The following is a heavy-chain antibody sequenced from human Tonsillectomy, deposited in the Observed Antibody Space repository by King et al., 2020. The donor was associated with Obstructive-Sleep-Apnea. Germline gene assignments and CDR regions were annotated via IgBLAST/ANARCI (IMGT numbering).Heavy chain of an antibody. CDR1: GGSFSGYY. J-gene: IGHJ4*02. Sequence: VQLQQWGAGLLKPSETLSLTCAVYGGSFSGYYWSWIRQPPGKGLEWIGEINHSGSTNYNPSLKSRVTMSVDTSKNQLSLKLSSVTAVDTAVYYCARGSDTPYDFWSVWGQGTLVTVSS. V-gene: IGHV4-34*01. D-gene: IGHD3-3*01. CDR3: ARGSDTPYDFWSV. CDR2: INHSGST.